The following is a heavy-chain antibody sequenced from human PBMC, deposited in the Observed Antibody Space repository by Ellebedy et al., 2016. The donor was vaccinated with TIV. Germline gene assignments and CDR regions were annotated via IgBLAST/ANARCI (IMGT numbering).Heavy chain of an antibody. D-gene: IGHD1-26*01. J-gene: IGHJ4*02. Sequence: ETLSLSCAASGFTVSSNYMSWVRQAPGKGLEWVSVIYSGGSTYYADSVKGRFTISRDNSKNTLYLQMNSLRAEDTAVYYCAGAVGAPLAFDYWGQGALVTVSS. V-gene: IGHV3-53*01. CDR2: IYSGGST. CDR1: GFTVSSNY. CDR3: AGAVGAPLAFDY.